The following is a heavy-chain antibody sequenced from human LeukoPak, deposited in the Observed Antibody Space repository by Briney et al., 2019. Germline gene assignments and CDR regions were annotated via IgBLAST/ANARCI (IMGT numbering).Heavy chain of an antibody. V-gene: IGHV3-30*18. CDR2: ITYDGITT. D-gene: IGHD3-10*01. CDR3: VKEQGSGYYRTADY. J-gene: IGHJ4*02. Sequence: VITYDGITTYSDDSVKGRFTISRDTSKSTLHLQMNNLRPEDTAVYFCVKEQGSGYYRTADYWGQGNLVTVSS.